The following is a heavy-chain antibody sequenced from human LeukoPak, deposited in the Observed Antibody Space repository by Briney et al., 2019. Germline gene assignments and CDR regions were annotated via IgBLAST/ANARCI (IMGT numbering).Heavy chain of an antibody. CDR1: GFTFGDYA. Sequence: GGSLRLSYTGSGFTFGDYALSWVRQAPGKGLEWIGFIRSRAYGGTTEYAASVKGRFTLSRDNSISIAYLQMSSLKTEDTAMYYCSRGGDFGVPAPLGIDAFDIWGQGTMVTVSS. D-gene: IGHD2-2*01. V-gene: IGHV3-49*04. J-gene: IGHJ3*02. CDR3: SRGGDFGVPAPLGIDAFDI. CDR2: IRSRAYGGTT.